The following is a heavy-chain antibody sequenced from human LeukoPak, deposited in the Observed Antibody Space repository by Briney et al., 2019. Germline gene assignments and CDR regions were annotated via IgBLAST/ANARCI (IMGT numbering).Heavy chain of an antibody. D-gene: IGHD2-2*01. CDR2: IIPIFGTA. J-gene: IGHJ6*02. Sequence: SVKVSCKASGGTFSSYAISWVRQAPGQGLEWMGGIIPIFGTANYAQKFQGRVTITADESTSTAYMELSSLRSEDTAVYYCGTTYCSSTSCQILYYYGMDVWGQGTTVTASS. V-gene: IGHV1-69*13. CDR3: GTTYCSSTSCQILYYYGMDV. CDR1: GGTFSSYA.